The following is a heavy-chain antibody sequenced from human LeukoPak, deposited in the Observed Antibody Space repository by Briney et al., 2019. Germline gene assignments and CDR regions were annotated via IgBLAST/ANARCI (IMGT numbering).Heavy chain of an antibody. Sequence: SVKVSCKASGGTFSSYAISWVRQAPGQGLEWMGGIIPIFGTADYAQKFQGRVTITTDESTSTAYMELSSLRSEDTAVYYCARGSRRDFWSGYSLDVWGKGTTVTVSS. CDR3: ARGSRRDFWSGYSLDV. J-gene: IGHJ6*04. CDR2: IIPIFGTA. D-gene: IGHD3-3*01. V-gene: IGHV1-69*05. CDR1: GGTFSSYA.